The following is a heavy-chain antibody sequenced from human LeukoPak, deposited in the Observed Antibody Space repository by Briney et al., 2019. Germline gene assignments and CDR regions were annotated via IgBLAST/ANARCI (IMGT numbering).Heavy chain of an antibody. CDR3: ARTGYLDAFDI. Sequence: PSETLSLTCTVSGDSISSYYWSWIRQPPGKGLEWIGYIYYSGSTNYNPSLKSRVTISVDTSKNQFSLKLSSVTAADTAVYYCARTGYLDAFDIWGQGTMVTVSS. D-gene: IGHD6-13*01. CDR2: IYYSGST. J-gene: IGHJ3*02. CDR1: GDSISSYY. V-gene: IGHV4-59*01.